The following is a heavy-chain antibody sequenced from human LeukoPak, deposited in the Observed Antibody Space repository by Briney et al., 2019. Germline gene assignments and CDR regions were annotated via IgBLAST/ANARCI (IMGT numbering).Heavy chain of an antibody. J-gene: IGHJ4*02. V-gene: IGHV1-46*01. CDR3: ARGRGTMVRGPLVDY. CDR1: GYTFTSYY. CDR2: INPSGGNT. Sequence: ASVKVSCKASGYTFTSYYMHWVRQAPGQGLEWMGIINPSGGNTNYAQKLQGRVTMTTDTSTSTAYMELRSLRSDDTAVYYCARGRGTMVRGPLVDYWGQGTLVTVSS. D-gene: IGHD3-10*01.